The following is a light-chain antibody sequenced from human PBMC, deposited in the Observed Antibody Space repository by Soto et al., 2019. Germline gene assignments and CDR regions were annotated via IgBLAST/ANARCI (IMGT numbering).Light chain of an antibody. V-gene: IGKV3-15*01. J-gene: IGKJ1*01. Sequence: EIVMTQSPATLSVSPGERATLSCSASQSVSNNLAWYQKKPGQAPRLLTYGASTRATGIPARFSGSGSGTEFTLTISSLQSEDFAFYYCQQYNNWWTFGQGPRVDIK. CDR2: GAS. CDR1: QSVSNN. CDR3: QQYNNWWT.